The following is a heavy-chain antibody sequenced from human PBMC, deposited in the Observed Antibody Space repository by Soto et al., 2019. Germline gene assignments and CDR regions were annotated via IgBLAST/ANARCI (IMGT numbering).Heavy chain of an antibody. D-gene: IGHD3-3*01. CDR3: ARVRKFDFWREGLDT. J-gene: IGHJ6*02. CDR2: MDPNSGST. CDR1: GYTFTSYD. Sequence: QAQLVQSGAEVKKPGASVKVSCKASGYTFTSYDIHWVRQAPGQGLEWLGWMDPNSGSTGYAQNFQGRGTMTRNTTINTAHMELSRLGSEETAVYYIARVRKFDFWREGLDTWGQGPRVTVSS. V-gene: IGHV1-8*01.